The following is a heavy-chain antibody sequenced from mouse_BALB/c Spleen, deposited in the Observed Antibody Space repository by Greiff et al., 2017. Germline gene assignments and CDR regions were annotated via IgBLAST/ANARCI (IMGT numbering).Heavy chain of an antibody. V-gene: IGHV1-87*01. CDR3: AIRITQGLGY. CDR1: GYTFTSYW. CDR2: IYPGDGDT. J-gene: IGHJ2*01. Sequence: QVQLQQSGAELARPGASVKLSCKASGYTFTSYWMQWVKQRPGQGLEWIGAIYPGDGDTRYTQKFKGKATLTADKSSSTAYMQLSSLASEDSAVYYCAIRITQGLGYWGQGTTLTVSS. D-gene: IGHD2-4*01.